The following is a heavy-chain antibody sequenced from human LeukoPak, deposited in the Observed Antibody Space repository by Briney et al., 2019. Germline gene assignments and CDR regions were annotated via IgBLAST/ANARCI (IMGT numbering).Heavy chain of an antibody. Sequence: GGSLRLSCAASGFTFSNAWMNWVRQAPGKGLEWVGRIKSKTEGGTTDYVAPVKGRFTISRDDSKNTLYLQMNSLKTEDTAVYYCEVGIAGDYWGQGTLVTVSS. CDR3: EVGIAGDY. V-gene: IGHV3-15*07. J-gene: IGHJ4*02. CDR2: IKSKTEGGTT. CDR1: GFTFSNAW. D-gene: IGHD1-26*01.